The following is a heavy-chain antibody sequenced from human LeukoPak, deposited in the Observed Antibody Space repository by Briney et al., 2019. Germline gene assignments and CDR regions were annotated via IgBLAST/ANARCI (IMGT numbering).Heavy chain of an antibody. Sequence: ASVKVSCKASGYTFTSYGISWVRQAPGQGLEWMGWISVYNGNTNYAQKLQGRVTTTTDTSTSTAYMELRSLRSDDTAVYYCARNCGGDCYTNWFDPWGQGTLDTVSS. CDR3: ARNCGGDCYTNWFDP. D-gene: IGHD2-21*02. CDR1: GYTFTSYG. CDR2: ISVYNGNT. V-gene: IGHV1-18*01. J-gene: IGHJ5*02.